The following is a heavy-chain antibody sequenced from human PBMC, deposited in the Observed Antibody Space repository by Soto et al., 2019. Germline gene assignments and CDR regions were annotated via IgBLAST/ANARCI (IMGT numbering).Heavy chain of an antibody. J-gene: IGHJ4*02. Sequence: QVQLVQSGAEVKKPGSSVTVSCKASGGTFSSYTISWVRQAPGQGLEWMAGISPIFGTPIYAQKFQDRVTITADDSTMTAYMEMNRLTSEDTAVYYCSSVVVGGRLSLDYWGQGILVTISS. D-gene: IGHD1-26*01. V-gene: IGHV1-69*01. CDR3: SSVVVGGRLSLDY. CDR1: GGTFSSYT. CDR2: ISPIFGTP.